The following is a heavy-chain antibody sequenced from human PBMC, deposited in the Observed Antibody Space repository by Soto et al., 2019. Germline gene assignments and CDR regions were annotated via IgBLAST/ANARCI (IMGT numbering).Heavy chain of an antibody. J-gene: IGHJ6*02. CDR2: IIPMFDTA. Sequence: QVQLVQSGAEVKKSGSSVKVSCKASGGTFSSYAISWVRQAPGQGLEWMGGIIPMFDTANYAQKFQGRVTITADDSTSTAYMKMSSLRSEDTAVYYCARPTIFGVLDVWGQGTTVTVFS. CDR3: ARPTIFGVLDV. V-gene: IGHV1-69*01. CDR1: GGTFSSYA. D-gene: IGHD3-3*01.